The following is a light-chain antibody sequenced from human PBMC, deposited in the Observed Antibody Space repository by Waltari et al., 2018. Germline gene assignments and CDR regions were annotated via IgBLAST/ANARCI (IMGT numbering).Light chain of an antibody. V-gene: IGKV1-33*01. CDR3: QQYDHPPYT. CDR1: QDISNH. CDR2: DPS. Sequence: DIQMTQSSSSQSASVGDRVTLTCQASQDISNHLNWYQHKAGKAPNLLNYDPSTLEAGVPSRFSGSGSGTAFTLTISSLQPEDIATYYCQQYDHPPYTFGQGTKLDI. J-gene: IGKJ2*01.